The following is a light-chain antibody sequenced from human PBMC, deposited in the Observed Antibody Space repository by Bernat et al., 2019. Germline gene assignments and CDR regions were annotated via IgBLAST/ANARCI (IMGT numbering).Light chain of an antibody. V-gene: IGKV1-33*01. CDR3: QQYDNLSLT. CDR2: DAS. CDR1: QDISNY. J-gene: IGKJ4*01. Sequence: DIQMTQSPSSLSASVGDRVTITCQASQDISNYLNWYQQKPGKAPKLLIYDASNLETVVPSRFSGSGSWTDFTFTISSLQPEDIATYYCQQYDNLSLTFGGGTKVELK.